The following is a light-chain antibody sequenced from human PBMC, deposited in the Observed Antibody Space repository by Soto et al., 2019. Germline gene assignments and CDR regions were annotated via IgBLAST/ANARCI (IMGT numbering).Light chain of an antibody. V-gene: IGLV1-44*01. J-gene: IGLJ1*01. CDR1: SSNIGSNT. CDR2: RNN. CDR3: VAWDDSLNGYV. Sequence: QSVLTRPPSASGTPGQRVTISCSGSSSNIGSNTVNWYQQLPGTAPKLLIYRNNQRPSGVPDRFSGSKSGTSASLAISGLQSEDEADYYCVAWDDSLNGYVSGTGTKVTVL.